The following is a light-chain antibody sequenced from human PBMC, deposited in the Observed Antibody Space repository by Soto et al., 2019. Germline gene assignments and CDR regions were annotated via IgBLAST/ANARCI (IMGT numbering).Light chain of an antibody. CDR2: GAS. J-gene: IGKJ1*01. Sequence: IVMTQSPVTLSVSPGERATLSCRASQSVSSNLAWYQQKPGQAPRLLIYGASTRATGIPDRFSGSGSGTDFTLTISRLEPEDFAVYYCHQYGSSPRTFGQGTKVDIK. CDR1: QSVSSN. CDR3: HQYGSSPRT. V-gene: IGKV3-20*01.